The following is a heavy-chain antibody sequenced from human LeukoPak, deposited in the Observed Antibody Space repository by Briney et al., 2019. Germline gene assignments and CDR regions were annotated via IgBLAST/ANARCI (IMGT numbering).Heavy chain of an antibody. J-gene: IGHJ3*02. V-gene: IGHV3-21*01. Sequence: GGSLRLSCAASGFTFSSYSMNWVRQAPGKGLEWVSSISSSSSYIYYADSVKGRFTISRDNAKNSLYLQMNILRAENTAVYYCARDSESRFLERPTMAEDAFDIWGQGTMVTVSS. D-gene: IGHD3-3*01. CDR3: ARDSESRFLERPTMAEDAFDI. CDR2: ISSSSSYI. CDR1: GFTFSSYS.